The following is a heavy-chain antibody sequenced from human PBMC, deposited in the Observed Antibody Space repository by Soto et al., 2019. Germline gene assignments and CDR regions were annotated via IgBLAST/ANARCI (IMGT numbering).Heavy chain of an antibody. V-gene: IGHV4-39*01. CDR3: ARQMPYDFWSGYYTRADSWFDP. J-gene: IGHJ5*02. CDR1: GGSISSSSYY. D-gene: IGHD3-3*01. Sequence: QLQLQESGPGLVKPSETLSLTCTVSGGSISSSSYYWGWIRQPPGKGLEWIGSIYYSGSTYYNPSLKSRVTISVDTAKNQFSLKLSSVTAADTAVYYCARQMPYDFWSGYYTRADSWFDPWGQGTLVTVSS. CDR2: IYYSGST.